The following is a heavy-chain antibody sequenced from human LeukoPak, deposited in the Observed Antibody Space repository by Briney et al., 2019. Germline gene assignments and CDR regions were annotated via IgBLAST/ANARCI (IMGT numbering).Heavy chain of an antibody. CDR1: GYTFTSYD. D-gene: IGHD6-19*01. Sequence: GASVKVSCKASGYTFTSYDINWVRQATGQGLEWMGWMNPNSGNTGYARKFQGRVTMTRNTSISTAYMELSSLRAEDTAVYYCARVKSEWQWLAEDGLWWRNKNHFDYWGQGTLVTVSS. J-gene: IGHJ4*02. CDR3: ARVKSEWQWLAEDGLWWRNKNHFDY. CDR2: MNPNSGNT. V-gene: IGHV1-8*01.